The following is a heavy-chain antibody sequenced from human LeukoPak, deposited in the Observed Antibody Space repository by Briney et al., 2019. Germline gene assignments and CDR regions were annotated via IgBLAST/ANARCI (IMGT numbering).Heavy chain of an antibody. CDR3: ARIFAKYFDF. Sequence: XEWVANLKQDGSEKYYVDSVKGRFTISRDNAKNSLYLQMNSLRAEDTAVYYCARIFAKYFDFWGQGTLVTVSS. J-gene: IGHJ4*02. V-gene: IGHV3-7*01. CDR2: LKQDGSEK. D-gene: IGHD3-9*01.